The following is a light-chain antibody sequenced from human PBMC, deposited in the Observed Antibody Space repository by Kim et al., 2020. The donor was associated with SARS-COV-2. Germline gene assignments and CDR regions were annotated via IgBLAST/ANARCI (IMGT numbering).Light chain of an antibody. CDR3: NSRDNSGNHTEYV. J-gene: IGLJ1*01. CDR1: RVRRCN. Sequence: TDRIKCQGDRVRRCNENWYRQKPGQGPALVIYAKNNRTSGIPDRCSGSSSGNTASLSITGAQAEDEADYYCNSRDNSGNHTEYVFGTGTKVTVL. CDR2: AKN. V-gene: IGLV3-19*01.